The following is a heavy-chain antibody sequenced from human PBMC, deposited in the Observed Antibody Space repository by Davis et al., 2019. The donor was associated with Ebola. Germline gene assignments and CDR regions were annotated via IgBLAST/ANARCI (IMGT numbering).Heavy chain of an antibody. V-gene: IGHV1-69*13. CDR1: GGTFSSNA. Sequence: AASVKVSCKASGGTFSSNAISWVRQAPGQGLEWMGGIIPIFGTANYAQKFQGRVTITADESTSTAYMELSSLRSEDSAVYYCAREGGYSSGWPYFDNWGQGTLVTVSS. CDR2: IIPIFGTA. D-gene: IGHD6-19*01. J-gene: IGHJ4*02. CDR3: AREGGYSSGWPYFDN.